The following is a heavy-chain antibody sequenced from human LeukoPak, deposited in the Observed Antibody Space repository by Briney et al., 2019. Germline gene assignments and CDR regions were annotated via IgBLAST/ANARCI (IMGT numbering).Heavy chain of an antibody. V-gene: IGHV4-61*02. CDR2: FYTSGST. CDR1: GGSISSGSYY. CDR3: ARGVAAQFDP. J-gene: IGHJ5*02. D-gene: IGHD6-6*01. Sequence: SQTLSLTCTVSGGSISSGSYYWSWIRQPAGKGLEWIGSFYTSGSTNYNPSLKSRVTISLDTSKNQFSLKLSSVTAADTAVYYCARGVAAQFDPWGQGTLVTVSS.